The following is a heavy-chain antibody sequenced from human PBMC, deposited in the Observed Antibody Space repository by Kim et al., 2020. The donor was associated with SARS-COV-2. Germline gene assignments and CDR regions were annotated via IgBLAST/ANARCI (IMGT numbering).Heavy chain of an antibody. Sequence: SETLSLTCTVSGGSISSYYWSWIRQPPGKGLEWIGYIYYSGSTNYNPSLKSRVTISVDTSKNQFSLKLSSVTAADTAVYYCARQEPSGGYYLRRAGYFDL. V-gene: IGHV4-59*08. J-gene: IGHJ2*01. CDR2: IYYSGST. D-gene: IGHD1-26*01. CDR3: ARQEPSGGYYLRRAGYFDL. CDR1: GGSISSYY.